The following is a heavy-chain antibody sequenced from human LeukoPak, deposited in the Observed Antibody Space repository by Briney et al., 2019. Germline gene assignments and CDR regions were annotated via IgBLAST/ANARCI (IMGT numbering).Heavy chain of an antibody. CDR3: AKDGEAFVVVVAATPDY. Sequence: PGGSLRLSCAASGFTFSSYGMHWVRQAPGKGLEWVAVISYDGSNKYYADSVKGPFTISRDNSKNTLYLQMNSLRAEDTAVYYCAKDGEAFVVVVAATPDYWGQGTLVTVSS. CDR2: ISYDGSNK. CDR1: GFTFSSYG. V-gene: IGHV3-30*18. D-gene: IGHD2-15*01. J-gene: IGHJ4*02.